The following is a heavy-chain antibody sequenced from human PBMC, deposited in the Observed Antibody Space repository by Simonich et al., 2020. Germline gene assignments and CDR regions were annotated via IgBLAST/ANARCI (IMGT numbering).Heavy chain of an antibody. Sequence: EVQLVESGGGLVKPGGSLRLSCAASGFTFSSYSMNWVRQAPGKGLEWVSSISSSSSYIYYADSVKGRFTTSRDTAKNSLYLQMNSLRAEDTAVYYCAGGVYCSSTSCSTYYYYGMDVWGQGTTVTVSS. D-gene: IGHD2-2*01. J-gene: IGHJ6*02. CDR2: ISSSSSYI. CDR1: GFTFSSYS. CDR3: AGGVYCSSTSCSTYYYYGMDV. V-gene: IGHV3-21*01.